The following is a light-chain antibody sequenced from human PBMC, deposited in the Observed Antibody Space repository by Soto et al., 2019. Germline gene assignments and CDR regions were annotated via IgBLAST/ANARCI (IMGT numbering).Light chain of an antibody. CDR1: SSDVGGYNY. J-gene: IGLJ1*01. CDR3: SSYTTSSTPWV. Sequence: QSVLTQPTSVSGSPGQSITISCTGTSSDVGGYNYVSWYQHHPGKAPKLMICNVSDRPSGVSNRFSGSKSGNTASLTISGLQALDEADYYCSSYTTSSTPWVFGTGTKVTVL. V-gene: IGLV2-14*03. CDR2: NVS.